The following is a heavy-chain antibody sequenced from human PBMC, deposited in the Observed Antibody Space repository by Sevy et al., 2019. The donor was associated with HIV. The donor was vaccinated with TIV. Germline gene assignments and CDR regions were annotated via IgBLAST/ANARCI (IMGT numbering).Heavy chain of an antibody. V-gene: IGHV3-48*01. J-gene: IGHJ3*02. CDR3: AKPYVVVTAIEAFDI. CDR1: GFTFSSYS. CDR2: ISSSSSTI. D-gene: IGHD2-21*02. Sequence: GGSLRLSCAASGFTFSSYSMNWVRQAPGKGLEWVSYISSSSSTIYYADSVKGRFTISRDNSKNTLYLQMNSLRAEDTAVYYCAKPYVVVTAIEAFDIWGQGTMVTVSS.